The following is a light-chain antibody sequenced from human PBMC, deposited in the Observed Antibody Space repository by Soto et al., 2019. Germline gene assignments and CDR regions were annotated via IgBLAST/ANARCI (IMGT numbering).Light chain of an antibody. CDR2: EVS. J-gene: IGLJ1*01. CDR1: SSDVGGYNY. Sequence: QSALTQPASVSGSPGQSITISCTGTSSDVGGYNYVSWYQQHPGKALKLMIYEVSNRPSGVSNRFFGSKSGNTASLTISGLQAEDEADYYCSSYTSSSTYVFGTGTKLTVL. CDR3: SSYTSSSTYV. V-gene: IGLV2-14*01.